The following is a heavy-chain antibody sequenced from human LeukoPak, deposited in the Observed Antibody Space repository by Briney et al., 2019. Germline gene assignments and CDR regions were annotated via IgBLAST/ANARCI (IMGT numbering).Heavy chain of an antibody. Sequence: ASVKVCCNAAGYILTDYYMHWVRQAPGQGLEWMGWINPNSGGTNYAQKFQGRGTMTRDTSISTAYMELSRLRSDDKAVYYCARDNNPPVRNWFDPWGQGTLVTVSS. D-gene: IGHD1-14*01. V-gene: IGHV1-2*02. CDR2: INPNSGGT. CDR1: GYILTDYY. CDR3: ARDNNPPVRNWFDP. J-gene: IGHJ5*02.